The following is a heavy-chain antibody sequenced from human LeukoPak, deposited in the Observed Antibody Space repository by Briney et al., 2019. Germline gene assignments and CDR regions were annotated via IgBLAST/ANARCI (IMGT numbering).Heavy chain of an antibody. CDR2: ISSSGSTI. D-gene: IGHD5-18*01. Sequence: GGSLRLSCAAAGFTFSSYEMNWVRQAPGKGLEWVSYISSSGSTIYYADSVKGRFTISRDNAKNSLYLQMNSLRAEDTAVHYCARGSVDTAMAGDYWGQGTLVTVSS. V-gene: IGHV3-48*03. CDR1: GFTFSSYE. CDR3: ARGSVDTAMAGDY. J-gene: IGHJ4*02.